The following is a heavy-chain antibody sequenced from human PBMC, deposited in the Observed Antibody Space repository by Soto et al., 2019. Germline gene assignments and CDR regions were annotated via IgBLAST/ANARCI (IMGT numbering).Heavy chain of an antibody. J-gene: IGHJ5*02. CDR2: INAGNGNT. Sequence: ASVKVSCKASGYTFTSYAMHWVRQAPGQRLEWMGWINAGNGNTKYSQKFQGRVTITRDTSASTAYMELSSLRSEDTAVYYCARVLFDVAATYVSCFVPRGQGTL. CDR1: GYTFTSYA. CDR3: ARVLFDVAATYVSCFVP. D-gene: IGHD3-3*01. V-gene: IGHV1-3*01.